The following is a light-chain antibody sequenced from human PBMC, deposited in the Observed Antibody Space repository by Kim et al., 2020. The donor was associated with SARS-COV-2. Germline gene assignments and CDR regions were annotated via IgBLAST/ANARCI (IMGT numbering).Light chain of an antibody. CDR3: QKYNTAPWT. CDR2: AAS. Sequence: ASVGDGVTISCRASQDISNYLAWYQQKPGQAPKLLIYAASALQFGVSSRFNGSGSGTDFTLTISDLQPEDVATYYCQKYNTAPWTFGHGTKVDIK. CDR1: QDISNY. J-gene: IGKJ1*01. V-gene: IGKV1-27*01.